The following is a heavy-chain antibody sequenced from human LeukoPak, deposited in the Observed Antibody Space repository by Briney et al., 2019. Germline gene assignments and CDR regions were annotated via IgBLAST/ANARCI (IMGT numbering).Heavy chain of an antibody. CDR3: ARDHYGSGSWYYFDY. V-gene: IGHV3-21*01. CDR2: ISSSSYI. CDR1: GFTFSSYG. J-gene: IGHJ4*02. Sequence: GGSLRLSCAASGFTFSSYGMHWVRQAPGKGLEWVSSISSSSYIYYADSVKGRFTISRDNAKNSLYLQMNSLRAEDTAVYYCARDHYGSGSWYYFDYWGQGTLVTVSS. D-gene: IGHD3-10*01.